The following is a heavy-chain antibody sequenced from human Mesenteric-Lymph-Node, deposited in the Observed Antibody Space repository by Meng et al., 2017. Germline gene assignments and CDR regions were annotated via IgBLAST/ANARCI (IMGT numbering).Heavy chain of an antibody. D-gene: IGHD3-10*01. CDR1: GASFTGYS. CDR2: VNHDGGA. CDR3: AREGSWFGGDY. V-gene: IGHV4-34*02. J-gene: IGHJ4*02. Sequence: VQRQQGGYVLFMPSETLSLTGHVFGASFTGYSWTWIRQPPGKGLEWIGEVNHDGGANYSPSLKSRVIISIDTSKNQFSLKLTAVTAKDTAEYYCAREGSWFGGDYWGQGTLVTVSS.